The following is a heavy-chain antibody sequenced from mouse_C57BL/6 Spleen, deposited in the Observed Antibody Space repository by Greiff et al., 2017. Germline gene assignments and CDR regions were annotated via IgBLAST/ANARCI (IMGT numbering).Heavy chain of an antibody. Sequence: EVQVVESGGGLVKPGGSLKLSCAASGFTFSSYTMSWVRQTPEKRLEWVATISGGGGNTYYPDSVKGRFTISRDNAKNTLYLQMSSLRSEDTALYYCTRDSYYNYYAMDYWGQGTSVTVSS. D-gene: IGHD2-12*01. CDR3: TRDSYYNYYAMDY. V-gene: IGHV5-9*01. CDR2: ISGGGGNT. CDR1: GFTFSSYT. J-gene: IGHJ4*01.